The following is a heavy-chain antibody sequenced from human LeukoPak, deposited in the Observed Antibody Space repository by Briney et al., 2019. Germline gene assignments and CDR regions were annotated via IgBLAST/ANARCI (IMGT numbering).Heavy chain of an antibody. J-gene: IGHJ4*02. CDR1: GGSISSGGHY. D-gene: IGHD3-10*01. CDR3: ARSQWAMVRGVFDY. CDR2: IYYSGST. V-gene: IGHV4-31*03. Sequence: PSETLSLTCTASGGSISSGGHYWSWIRQHPGKGLEWIGYIYYSGSTYYNPSLKSRVTISVDTSKNQFSLKLSSVTAADTAVYYCARSQWAMVRGVFDYWGQGTLVTVSS.